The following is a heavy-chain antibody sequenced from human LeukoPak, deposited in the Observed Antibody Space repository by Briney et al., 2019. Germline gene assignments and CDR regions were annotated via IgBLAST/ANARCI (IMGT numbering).Heavy chain of an antibody. CDR3: ARDGPWKSDC. CDR2: ICSGGNT. V-gene: IGHV4-39*02. CDR1: GGSVSSSYY. J-gene: IGHJ4*02. D-gene: IGHD1-1*01. Sequence: SETLSLTCTVTGGSVSSSYYWGWIRQPPGKGLEWIGSICSGGNTCYNPSLESRVTISVDSSRSHFFLQLTSATAADTAVYFCARDGPWKSDCWGRGTLVTVSS.